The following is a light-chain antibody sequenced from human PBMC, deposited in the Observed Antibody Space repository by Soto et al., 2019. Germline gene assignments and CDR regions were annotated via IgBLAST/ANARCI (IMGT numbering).Light chain of an antibody. V-gene: IGKV1-39*01. CDR2: EAS. J-gene: IGKJ3*01. CDR3: QQRYSMPLT. CDR1: QSVSSH. Sequence: DIQMTQSPSSLSASVGDKVTITCRASQSVSSHLNGYQQKPGKAPQLLNYEASSLQGGVPLRFSGSGSGTDFTLTISLLQADDLAIYYCQQRYSMPLTFGPG.